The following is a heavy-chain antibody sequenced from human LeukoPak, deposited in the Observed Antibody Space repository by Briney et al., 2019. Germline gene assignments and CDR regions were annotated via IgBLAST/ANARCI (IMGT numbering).Heavy chain of an antibody. CDR1: GGTFSSYA. Sequence: SVKVSCKASGGTFSSYAIRWVRQAPGQGLEWMGRIIPILGIANYAQKFQGRVTITADKSTSTAYMELSSLRSEDTAVYYCARSYYDILTGYYKGVDYWGQGTLVTVSS. J-gene: IGHJ4*02. CDR3: ARSYYDILTGYYKGVDY. V-gene: IGHV1-69*04. D-gene: IGHD3-9*01. CDR2: IIPILGIA.